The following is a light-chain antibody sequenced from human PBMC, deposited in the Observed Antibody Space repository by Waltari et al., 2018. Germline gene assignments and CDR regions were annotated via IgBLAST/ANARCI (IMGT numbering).Light chain of an antibody. CDR1: SGSVSSTSY. J-gene: IGLJ3*02. V-gene: IGLV8-61*01. CDR3: LMYLGSGIWV. Sequence: QTVVTQEPSLSVSPGGTVTLTCAFSSGSVSSTSYVRWYQQTPVQAPRTLIYKSNTRSSGVPDRFAGSTLGNKAALTITGAQADDESDYYCLMYLGSGIWVFGGGTKLTVI. CDR2: KSN.